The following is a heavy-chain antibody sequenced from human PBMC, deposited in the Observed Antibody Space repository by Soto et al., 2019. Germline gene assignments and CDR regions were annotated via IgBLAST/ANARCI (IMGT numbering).Heavy chain of an antibody. CDR1: GGSFSGYY. J-gene: IGHJ5*02. CDR3: ARGRGGIAAAAGNWFDP. CDR2: INHSGST. D-gene: IGHD6-13*01. V-gene: IGHV4-34*01. Sequence: LSETLSLTXAVYGGSFSGYYWSWIRQPPGKGLEWIGEINHSGSTNYNPSLKSRVTISVDTSKNQFSLKLSSVTAADTAVYYCARGRGGIAAAAGNWFDPWGQGTLVTVSS.